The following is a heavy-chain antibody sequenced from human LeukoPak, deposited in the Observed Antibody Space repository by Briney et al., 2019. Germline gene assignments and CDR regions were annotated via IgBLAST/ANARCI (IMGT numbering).Heavy chain of an antibody. Sequence: GGSLRLSCAASGXTFSIYAMNWVRQAPGKGLEWVSSISANGGETHYADSVKGRFTISRDNSKNTLYLQINNPRVEDTAVYYCAKRYYDFPLDYWGQGTLVTVSS. J-gene: IGHJ4*02. D-gene: IGHD3-3*01. CDR3: AKRYYDFPLDY. CDR1: GXTFSIYA. CDR2: ISANGGET. V-gene: IGHV3-23*01.